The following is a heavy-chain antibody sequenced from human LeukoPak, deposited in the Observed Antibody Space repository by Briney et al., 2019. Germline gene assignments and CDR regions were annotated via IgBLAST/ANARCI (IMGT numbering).Heavy chain of an antibody. CDR3: ARGLPSSYYYYYYMDV. D-gene: IGHD6-13*01. CDR1: GGSFSGYY. J-gene: IGHJ6*03. V-gene: IGHV4-34*01. CDR2: INHSGST. Sequence: PSETLSLTCAVYGGSFSGYYWSWIRQPPGKGLEWIGEINHSGSTSYNPSLKSRVTISVDTSKNQFSLKLSSVTAADTAVYYCARGLPSSYYYYYYMDVWGKGTTVTVSS.